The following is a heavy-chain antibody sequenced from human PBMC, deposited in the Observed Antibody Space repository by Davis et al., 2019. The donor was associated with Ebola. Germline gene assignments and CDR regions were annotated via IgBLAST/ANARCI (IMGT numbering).Heavy chain of an antibody. J-gene: IGHJ5*02. Sequence: SQTLSLTCAVYGGSFSGYYWSWIRQPPGKGLEWIGEINHSGSTNYNPSLKSRVTISVDTSRNQFSLRLSSVTAADTAVYYCARSKFPHRNWFDPWGQGTLVTVSS. CDR2: INHSGST. D-gene: IGHD2-21*01. CDR3: ARSKFPHRNWFDP. CDR1: GGSFSGYY. V-gene: IGHV4-34*01.